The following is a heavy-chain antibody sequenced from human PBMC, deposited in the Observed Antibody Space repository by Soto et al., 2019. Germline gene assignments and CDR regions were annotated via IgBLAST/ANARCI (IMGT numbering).Heavy chain of an antibody. V-gene: IGHV3-74*01. CDR1: GFTFSIYL. CDR3: AREPGDSNDQYAFDI. CDR2: INSDGSST. Sequence: RRLSCAASGFTFSIYLLHWVRQAPGKGLVWVSRINSDGSSTSYADAVKGRFTISRDNAKNTLYLQMNSLRAEYTAVYYCAREPGDSNDQYAFDIWGQGTMVTV. J-gene: IGHJ3*02. D-gene: IGHD4-4*01.